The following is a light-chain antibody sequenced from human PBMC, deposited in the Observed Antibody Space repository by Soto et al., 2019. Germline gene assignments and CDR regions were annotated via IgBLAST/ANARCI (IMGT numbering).Light chain of an antibody. J-gene: IGKJ4*01. Sequence: DLQLTKKTSFLSASVGDRVTLTCRASQGVGSHLVWYQQKPGRAPKLLIHAASTLQSGVPSRFSGSGSGTEFTLTISSLQPEDFATYYCQHVNSFPPTFVGGSK. CDR2: AAS. CDR1: QGVGSH. CDR3: QHVNSFPPT. V-gene: IGKV1-9*01.